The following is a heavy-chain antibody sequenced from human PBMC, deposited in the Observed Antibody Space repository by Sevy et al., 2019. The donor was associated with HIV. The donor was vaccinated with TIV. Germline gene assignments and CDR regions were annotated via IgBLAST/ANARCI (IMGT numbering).Heavy chain of an antibody. V-gene: IGHV3-48*03. CDR3: ARDLPPSATTVAHFDY. Sequence: GGSLRLSCVGSGFSFSDHRMHWVRQAPGKGLEWVSYITNSGSAEYYSDSVRGRFTISRDNTKNSLYLQMNSLRAEDTALYYCARDLPPSATTVAHFDYWGRGTLVTVSS. CDR2: ITNSGSAE. CDR1: GFSFSDHR. D-gene: IGHD4-17*01. J-gene: IGHJ4*02.